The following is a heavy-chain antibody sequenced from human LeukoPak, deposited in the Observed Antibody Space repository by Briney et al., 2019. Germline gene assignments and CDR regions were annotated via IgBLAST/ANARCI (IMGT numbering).Heavy chain of an antibody. V-gene: IGHV3-74*01. CDR3: ARGSSSGWPDYFDH. CDR2: INGDGKDT. CDR1: GFILSTYW. J-gene: IGHJ4*02. D-gene: IGHD6-19*01. Sequence: GGSLRLSCAASGFILSTYWMHWVRQVPGKGLLWVSRINGDGKDTPYADSVKGRFTISRDNAKNMLYLQMNSLRVEDTGVYYCARGSSSGWPDYFDHWVLGALVTVSS.